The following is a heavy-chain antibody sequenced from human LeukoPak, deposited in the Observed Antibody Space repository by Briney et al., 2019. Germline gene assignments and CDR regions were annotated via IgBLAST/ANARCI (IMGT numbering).Heavy chain of an antibody. J-gene: IGHJ4*02. CDR3: ARDGSTSSYDY. V-gene: IGHV3-7*01. D-gene: IGHD2-2*01. CDR2: IKQSRNET. Sequence: PGGSLRLSCAGTGFSFGDSWMSWVRQAPGKGLEWVASIKQSRNETYYVESVQGRFIISRDTAKNSLFLQMNSLRAEDTAVYYCARDGSTSSYDYWGQGTLVTVSS. CDR1: GFSFGDSW.